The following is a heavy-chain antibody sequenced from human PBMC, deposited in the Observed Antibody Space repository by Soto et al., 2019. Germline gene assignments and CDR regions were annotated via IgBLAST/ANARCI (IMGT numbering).Heavy chain of an antibody. CDR1: GGTFSSYT. V-gene: IGHV1-69*02. Sequence: ASVKVSCKASGGTFSSYTISWVRQAPGQGLEWMGRIIPILGIANYAQKFQGRVTITADESTSTAYMELSSLRSEDTAVYYCASTKGGILTGYQYYFDYWGQGTLVTVSS. D-gene: IGHD3-9*01. J-gene: IGHJ4*02. CDR3: ASTKGGILTGYQYYFDY. CDR2: IIPILGIA.